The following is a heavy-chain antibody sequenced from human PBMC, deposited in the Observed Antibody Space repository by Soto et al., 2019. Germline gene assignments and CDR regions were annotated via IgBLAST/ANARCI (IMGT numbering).Heavy chain of an antibody. Sequence: SETLSLTCTVSGGSISSYYWSWIRQPPGKGLEWIGYIYYSGSTNYNPSLKSRVTISVDTSKNQFSLKLSSVTAEDTAVYYCARRVFPWGQGTLVTVSS. CDR2: IYYSGST. J-gene: IGHJ5*02. CDR1: GGSISSYY. V-gene: IGHV4-59*08. CDR3: ARRVFP.